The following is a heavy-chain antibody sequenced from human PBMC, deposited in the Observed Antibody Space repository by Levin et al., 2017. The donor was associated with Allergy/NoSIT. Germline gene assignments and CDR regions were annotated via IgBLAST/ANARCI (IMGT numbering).Heavy chain of an antibody. V-gene: IGHV4-61*01. CDR3: ARDRSMVQGVRSNWFDP. CDR1: GGSVSSGSYY. Sequence: SQTLSLTCTVSGGSVSSGSYYWSWIRQPPGKGLEWIGYIYYSGSTNYNPSLKSRVTISVDTSKNQFSLKLSSVTAADTAVYYCARDRSMVQGVRSNWFDPWGQGTLVTVSS. J-gene: IGHJ5*02. CDR2: IYYSGST. D-gene: IGHD3-10*01.